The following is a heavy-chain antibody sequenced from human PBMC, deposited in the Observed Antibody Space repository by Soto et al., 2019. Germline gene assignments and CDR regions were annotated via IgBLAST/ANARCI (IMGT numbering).Heavy chain of an antibody. Sequence: GGSLRLSCAASGFTFSSYGMHWVRQAPGKGLEWVAVIWYDGSNKYYADSVKGRFTISRDNSKNTLYLQMNSLRAEDTAVYYCAREMDIVATIVDYWGQGTLVTVSS. CDR1: GFTFSSYG. CDR3: AREMDIVATIVDY. D-gene: IGHD5-12*01. J-gene: IGHJ4*02. CDR2: IWYDGSNK. V-gene: IGHV3-33*01.